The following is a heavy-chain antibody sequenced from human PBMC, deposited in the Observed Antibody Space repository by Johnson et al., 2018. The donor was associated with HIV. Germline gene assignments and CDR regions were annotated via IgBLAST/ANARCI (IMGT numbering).Heavy chain of an antibody. D-gene: IGHD3-22*01. V-gene: IGHV3-7*01. CDR3: ARDPVSHYYDSSGSLDDAFDI. Sequence: VQLVESGGGVVQPGGSLRLSCAASGFTFSSYWMSWVRQAPGKGLEWVANIKQDGSEKYYVDSVKGRFTISRDNAKNSLYLQMNSLRAEDTAVYYCARDPVSHYYDSSGSLDDAFDIRGQGTMVTVSS. CDR2: IKQDGSEK. CDR1: GFTFSSYW. J-gene: IGHJ3*02.